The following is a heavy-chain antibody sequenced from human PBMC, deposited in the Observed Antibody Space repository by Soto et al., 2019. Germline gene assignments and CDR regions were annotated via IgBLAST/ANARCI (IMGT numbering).Heavy chain of an antibody. CDR1: GYSFTSYW. Sequence: GESLKISCKGSGYSFTSYWIGWVRQMPGKGLEWMGIIYPGDSDTRYSPSFQGQVTISADKSISTAYLQWSSLKASDTAMYYCARQINARVVPAAGGFDPWGQGTLVTVSS. CDR2: IYPGDSDT. CDR3: ARQINARVVPAAGGFDP. V-gene: IGHV5-51*01. D-gene: IGHD2-2*01. J-gene: IGHJ5*02.